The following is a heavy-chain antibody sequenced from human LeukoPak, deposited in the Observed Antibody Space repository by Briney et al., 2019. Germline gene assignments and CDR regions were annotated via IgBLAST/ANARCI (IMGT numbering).Heavy chain of an antibody. V-gene: IGHV1-18*01. Sequence: GASVKVSCKASGYTSTSYGISWVRQAPGQGLEWMGWISAYNGNTNYAQKLQGRVTMTTDTSTSTAYMELRSLRSDDTAVYYCARVGLIITIFGVVINWFDPWGQGTLVTVSS. J-gene: IGHJ5*02. CDR2: ISAYNGNT. D-gene: IGHD3-3*01. CDR1: GYTSTSYG. CDR3: ARVGLIITIFGVVINWFDP.